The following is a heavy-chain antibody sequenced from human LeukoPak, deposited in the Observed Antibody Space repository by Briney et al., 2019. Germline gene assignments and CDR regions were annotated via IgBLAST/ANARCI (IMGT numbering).Heavy chain of an antibody. D-gene: IGHD3-10*01. V-gene: IGHV3-30*18. CDR2: ISYDGSNK. J-gene: IGHJ4*02. CDR3: AKDNGLWFGFGELSQYYFDY. CDR1: GFTFSSYG. Sequence: GGSLRLSCAASGFTFSSYGMPWVRQAPGKGLEWVALISYDGSNKYYADSVKGRFTISRDNSKTTLYLQMNRLRAEDTAVYYCAKDNGLWFGFGELSQYYFDYWGQGTLVTVSS.